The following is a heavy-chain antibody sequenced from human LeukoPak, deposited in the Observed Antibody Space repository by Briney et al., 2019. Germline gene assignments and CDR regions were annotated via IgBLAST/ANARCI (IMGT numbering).Heavy chain of an antibody. CDR2: IIPIFGTA. Sequence: SVKVSCKASGGTFSSYAISWVRQAPGQGLEWMGGIIPIFGTANYAQKFQGRVTITADESTSTAYMELSSLRSEDTAVYYCASNGVGSGSYYPFDYWGQGTLVTVSS. V-gene: IGHV1-69*01. J-gene: IGHJ4*02. CDR3: ASNGVGSGSYYPFDY. D-gene: IGHD3-10*01. CDR1: GGTFSSYA.